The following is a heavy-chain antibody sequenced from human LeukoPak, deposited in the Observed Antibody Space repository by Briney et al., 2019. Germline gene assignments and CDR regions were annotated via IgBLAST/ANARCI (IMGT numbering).Heavy chain of an antibody. CDR2: INHSGST. CDR1: GGSFSGYY. Sequence: SETLSLTCAVYGGSFSGYYWSWIRQPPGKGLEWIGEINHSGSTYYNPSLKSRVTISVDTSKNQFSLKLSSVTAADTAVYYCARASTGIAVAGTFSYWGQGTLVTVSS. V-gene: IGHV4-34*09. CDR3: ARASTGIAVAGTFSY. D-gene: IGHD6-19*01. J-gene: IGHJ4*02.